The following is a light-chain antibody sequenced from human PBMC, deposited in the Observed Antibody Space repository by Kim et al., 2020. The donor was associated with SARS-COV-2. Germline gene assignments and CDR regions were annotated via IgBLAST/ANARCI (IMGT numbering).Light chain of an antibody. J-gene: IGLJ3*02. Sequence: QSVLTQPPSVSEAPGQRVTISCTGSSSNIGAGYDVHWYQQLPGTAPTLLNYGNSNRPSGVPDRFSGSKSGTSASLAITGLQAEDEADYYCQSYDSSLSGSVFGGGTQLTVL. V-gene: IGLV1-40*01. CDR1: SSNIGAGYD. CDR3: QSYDSSLSGSV. CDR2: GNS.